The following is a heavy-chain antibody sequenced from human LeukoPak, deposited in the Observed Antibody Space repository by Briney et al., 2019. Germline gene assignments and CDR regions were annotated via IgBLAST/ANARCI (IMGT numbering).Heavy chain of an antibody. V-gene: IGHV3-23*01. D-gene: IGHD4-11*01. CDR3: AKAGDYSNSYFDY. CDR2: ISGSGGST. J-gene: IGHJ4*02. Sequence: GGSLRLSCAASGFTVSSNYMSWVRQAPGKGLEWVSAISGSGGSTYYADSVKGRFTISRDNSKNTLYLQMNSLRAEDTAVYYCAKAGDYSNSYFDYWGQGTLVTVSS. CDR1: GFTVSSNY.